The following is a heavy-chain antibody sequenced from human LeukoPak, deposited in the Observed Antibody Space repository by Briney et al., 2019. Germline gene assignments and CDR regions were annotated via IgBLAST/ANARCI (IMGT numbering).Heavy chain of an antibody. CDR3: ATSYSGSYPF. J-gene: IGHJ4*02. CDR2: ISYDGSNK. Sequence: GGSLRLSCAASGFTFSSYGMHWVRQAPGKGLEWVAVISYDGSNKYYADSVKGRFTISRDNSKNTLYLQMNSLRAEDTAVYYCATSYSGSYPFWGQGTLVTVSS. V-gene: IGHV3-30*03. CDR1: GFTFSSYG. D-gene: IGHD3-10*01.